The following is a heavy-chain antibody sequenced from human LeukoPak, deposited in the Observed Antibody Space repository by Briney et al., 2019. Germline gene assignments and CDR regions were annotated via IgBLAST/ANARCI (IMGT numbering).Heavy chain of an antibody. CDR2: IYYSGST. CDR1: GGSISSGDYY. CDR3: ASPSIVGATCES. V-gene: IGHV4-30-4*01. Sequence: SETLSLTCTVSGGSISSGDYYWSWIRQPPGKGLEWIGYIYYSGSTYYNPSLKSRVTISVDTSKNQFSLKLSSVTAVDAAVYYCASPSIVGATCESWGQGTLVTVSS. D-gene: IGHD1-26*01. J-gene: IGHJ5*02.